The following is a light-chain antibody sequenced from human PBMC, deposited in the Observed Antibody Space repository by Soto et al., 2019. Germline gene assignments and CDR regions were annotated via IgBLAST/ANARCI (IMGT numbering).Light chain of an antibody. J-gene: IGLJ1*01. V-gene: IGLV2-23*01. CDR3: CSYVGATTYV. CDR2: EGI. CDR1: SSTVGGFNV. Sequence: QSVLTQPASVSGSPGQSITISCTGTSSTVGGFNVVSWYQQHPGKAPKVIIYEGIKRPSGVSNRFSGSNSGSTASLTISGLQDEDQADYYCCSYVGATTYVFGTGTKVTV.